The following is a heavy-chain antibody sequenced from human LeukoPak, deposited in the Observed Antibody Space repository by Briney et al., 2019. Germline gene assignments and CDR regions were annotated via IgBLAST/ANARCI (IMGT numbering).Heavy chain of an antibody. CDR2: IYHSGST. V-gene: IGHV4-38-2*01. J-gene: IGHJ3*02. CDR3: ARHDKYCSGGSCPRAAFDI. Sequence: SETLSLTCAVSGYSISSGYYWGWIRQPPGKGLEWIGSIYHSGSTYYSPSLKSRVTISVDTSKTQSSLKLSSVTAADTAVYYCARHDKYCSGGSCPRAAFDIWGQGTMVTVSS. CDR1: GYSISSGYY. D-gene: IGHD2-15*01.